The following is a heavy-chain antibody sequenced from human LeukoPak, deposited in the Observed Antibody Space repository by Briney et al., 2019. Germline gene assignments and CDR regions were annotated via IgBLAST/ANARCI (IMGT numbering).Heavy chain of an antibody. CDR3: ARAYSSGWYGEKPSDY. Sequence: ASVKVSCKASGYTFTSYGISWVRQAPGQGLEWMGWISAYNGNTNYAQKLQGRVTMTTDTSTSTAYTELRSLRSDDTAVYYCARAYSSGWYGEKPSDYWGQGTLVTVSS. CDR1: GYTFTSYG. CDR2: ISAYNGNT. V-gene: IGHV1-18*01. D-gene: IGHD6-19*01. J-gene: IGHJ4*02.